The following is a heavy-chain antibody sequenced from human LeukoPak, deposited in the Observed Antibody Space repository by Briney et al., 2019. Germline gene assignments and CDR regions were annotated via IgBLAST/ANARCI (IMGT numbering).Heavy chain of an antibody. J-gene: IGHJ4*02. D-gene: IGHD6-13*01. Sequence: SVKVSCKASGGTFSSYAISWVRQAPGQGLEWMGGIIPIFGTANYAQKFQGRVTITADESTSTAYMELSSLRSEDTAVYYCARYSSSWLKCFDYWGQGTLVTVSS. V-gene: IGHV1-69*13. CDR1: GGTFSSYA. CDR3: ARYSSSWLKCFDY. CDR2: IIPIFGTA.